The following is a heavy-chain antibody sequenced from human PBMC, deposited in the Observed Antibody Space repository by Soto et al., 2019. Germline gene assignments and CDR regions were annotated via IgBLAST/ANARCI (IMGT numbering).Heavy chain of an antibody. CDR2: ISTTSNTI. J-gene: IGHJ4*02. CDR1: GFTFSDYS. V-gene: IGHV3-11*01. CDR3: ARRGYFDY. D-gene: IGHD3-22*01. Sequence: GGSLRLSCAASGFTFSDYSMSWFRQAPGKGLEWVSYISTTSNTIYYADSVKGRFTISRDNAENSLYLQMNSLRAEDTAIYYCARRGYFDYGGRGTLVTVSS.